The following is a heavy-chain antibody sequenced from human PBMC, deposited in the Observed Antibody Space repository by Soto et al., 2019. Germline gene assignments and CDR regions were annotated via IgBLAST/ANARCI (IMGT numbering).Heavy chain of an antibody. J-gene: IGHJ5*02. D-gene: IGHD2-21*02. Sequence: QAHLVESGGGVVQPGTSLRLSCAASGVSFNSYDMHWVRQAPGKGPEWVAIISYDGSNTYYSDSVRGRFTISRDNSKDTLYLQMHRLRSEDTAIYYCARISRYGRGGDCHAWGQGTQVTVSS. V-gene: IGHV3-30*03. CDR3: ARISRYGRGGDCHA. CDR2: ISYDGSNT. CDR1: GVSFNSYD.